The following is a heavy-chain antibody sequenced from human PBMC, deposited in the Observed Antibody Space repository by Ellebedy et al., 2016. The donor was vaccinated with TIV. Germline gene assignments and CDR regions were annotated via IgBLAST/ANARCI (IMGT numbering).Heavy chain of an antibody. J-gene: IGHJ3*01. V-gene: IGHV1-24*01. CDR2: FDPEDDET. CDR3: ASLFGMNAFDV. D-gene: IGHD3-3*01. CDR1: GYTLTDFS. Sequence: ASVKVSXXVSGYTLTDFSMHWVRQAPGKGLEWMGGFDPEDDETIYAQKFQGRVTMTEDTSTDTAYMELNSLRSDDTAVYYCASLFGMNAFDVWGQGTMVTVSS.